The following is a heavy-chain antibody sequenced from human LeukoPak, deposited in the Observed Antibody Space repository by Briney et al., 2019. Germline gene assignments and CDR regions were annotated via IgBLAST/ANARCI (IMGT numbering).Heavy chain of an antibody. Sequence: SETLSLTCTVSGGSISSSSYYWGWIRQPPGKGLEWIGSIYYGGSTYYNPSLKSRVTISVDTSKNQFSLKLSSVTAADTAVYYCARDHGPTVATSPFYSYYMDVWGKGTTVTVSS. CDR2: IYYGGST. D-gene: IGHD4-11*01. CDR1: GGSISSSSYY. V-gene: IGHV4-39*07. CDR3: ARDHGPTVATSPFYSYYMDV. J-gene: IGHJ6*03.